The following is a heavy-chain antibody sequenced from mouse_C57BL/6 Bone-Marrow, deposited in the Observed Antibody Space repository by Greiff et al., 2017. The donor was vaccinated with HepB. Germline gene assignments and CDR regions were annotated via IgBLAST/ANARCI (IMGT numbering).Heavy chain of an antibody. Sequence: VQLQQSGPVLVKPGASVKMSCKASGYTFTDYYMNWVKQSHGKSLEWIGVINPYNGGTSYNQKFKGKATLTVDKSSSTAYMELNSLTSEDSAVYYCARSSDGYYHTLLWGQGTTLTVSS. J-gene: IGHJ2*01. D-gene: IGHD2-3*01. CDR1: GYTFTDYY. CDR2: INPYNGGT. V-gene: IGHV1-19*01. CDR3: ARSSDGYYHTLL.